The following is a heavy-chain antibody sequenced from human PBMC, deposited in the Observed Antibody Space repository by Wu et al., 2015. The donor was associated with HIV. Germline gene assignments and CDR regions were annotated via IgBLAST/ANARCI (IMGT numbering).Heavy chain of an antibody. D-gene: IGHD2-8*01. CDR2: IIPIFGTA. CDR3: ARERMADWYYNL. Sequence: QEQLVQSGAEVKKPGASVNVSCKASGYTFTTYYMHWVRQAPGQGLDWMGRIIPIFGTADYAQKFQGRVTITADESTSTAYMELSSLKSEDTAMYYCARERMADWYYNLWGRGTLVTVSS. V-gene: IGHV1-69*18. CDR1: GYTFTTYY. J-gene: IGHJ2*01.